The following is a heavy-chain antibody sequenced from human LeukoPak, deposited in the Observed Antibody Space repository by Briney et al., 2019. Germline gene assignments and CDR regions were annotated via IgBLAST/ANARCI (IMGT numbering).Heavy chain of an antibody. CDR3: ARRGDASSGWGDHDF. D-gene: IGHD6-19*01. CDR1: GFTFNRNA. CDR2: IGGSGDKT. V-gene: IGHV3-23*01. J-gene: IGHJ4*02. Sequence: GGSLRLSCAASGFTFNRNAIGWVRQAPGKGLEWVSTIGGSGDKTFYAGSVKGRFTISRDNSKNMVHLQMNSLTGEDTALYYCARRGDASSGWGDHDFWGQGALVTVSS.